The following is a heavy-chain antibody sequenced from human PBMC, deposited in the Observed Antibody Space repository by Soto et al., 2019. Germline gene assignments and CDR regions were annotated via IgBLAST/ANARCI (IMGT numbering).Heavy chain of an antibody. CDR1: GFTFSTYS. V-gene: IGHV3-48*02. CDR3: VRDPSGGSDLNYFDL. Sequence: GGSLRLSCASSGFTFSTYSMNWVRQAPGKGLDWVSYVSSHSSTTYYADSVKGRSSISRDNAENSLYLQMNSLREEDTAVYYCVRDPSGGSDLNYFDLCGQRTLVTDSS. J-gene: IGHJ5*02. CDR2: VSSHSSTT. D-gene: IGHD6-19*01.